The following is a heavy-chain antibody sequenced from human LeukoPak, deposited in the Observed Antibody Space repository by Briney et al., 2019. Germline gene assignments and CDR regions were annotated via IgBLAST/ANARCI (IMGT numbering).Heavy chain of an antibody. Sequence: PSETLSLTCTVSGGSISSYYWSWIRQPPGKGLEWIGYIYYSGSTNYNPSLKSRVTISVDTSKNQFSLKLSSVTAADTAIYYCASIPAGTTHFDYWGQGTLVTVSS. CDR2: IYYSGST. D-gene: IGHD6-13*01. CDR1: GGSISSYY. J-gene: IGHJ4*02. CDR3: ASIPAGTTHFDY. V-gene: IGHV4-59*01.